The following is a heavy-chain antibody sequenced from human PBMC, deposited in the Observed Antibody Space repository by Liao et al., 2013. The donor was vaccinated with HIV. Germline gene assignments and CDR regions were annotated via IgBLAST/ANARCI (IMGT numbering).Heavy chain of an antibody. Sequence: QVQLQQWGAGLVKPSQTLSLTCTVSGGSISSGSYYWSWIRQPAGKGLEWIGEINHSGSTNYNPSLKSRVTISVDTSKNQFSLKLSSVTAADTAVYYCARGGRELWFGEHQFDPWGQGTLVTVSS. CDR3: ARGGRELWFGEHQFDP. V-gene: IGHV4-61*02. J-gene: IGHJ5*02. CDR2: INHSGST. D-gene: IGHD3-10*01. CDR1: GGSISSGSYY.